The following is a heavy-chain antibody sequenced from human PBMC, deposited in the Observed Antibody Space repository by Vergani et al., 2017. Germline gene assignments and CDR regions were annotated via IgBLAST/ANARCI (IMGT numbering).Heavy chain of an antibody. CDR2: IYYSGST. V-gene: IGHV4-59*01. Sequence: QVQLQESGPGLVKPSETLSLTCTVSGGSISSYYWSWIRQPPGKGLEWIGYIYYSGSTNYNPSLKSRVTISVDTSKNQFSLKLSSVTAADTAVYYCARAANYDFWSGIEEYYFDYWGQGTLVTVSS. CDR3: ARAANYDFWSGIEEYYFDY. D-gene: IGHD3-3*01. J-gene: IGHJ4*02. CDR1: GGSISSYY.